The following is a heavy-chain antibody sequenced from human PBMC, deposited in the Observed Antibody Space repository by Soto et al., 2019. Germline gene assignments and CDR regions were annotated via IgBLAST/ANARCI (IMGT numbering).Heavy chain of an antibody. Sequence: PSESLSLTWTVAGGSISSSYWSWIRQPPGKGLEWIGYIYYSGSTNYNPSLKSRVTISVDTSKNQFFLKLTSVTAADTSVYSCARLVNVGPRSWGQGTLVTVSS. V-gene: IGHV4-59*01. J-gene: IGHJ4*02. CDR1: GGSISSSY. CDR2: IYYSGST. CDR3: ARLVNVGPRS. D-gene: IGHD1-1*01.